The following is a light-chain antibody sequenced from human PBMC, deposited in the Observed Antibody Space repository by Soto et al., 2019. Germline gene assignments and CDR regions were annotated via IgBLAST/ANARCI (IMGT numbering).Light chain of an antibody. CDR3: CSYLGSFIFV. CDR2: DVS. J-gene: IGLJ1*01. V-gene: IGLV2-11*01. Sequence: QSVLTQPRSVSGSHGQSVTISCTGTSSDVGYYNYVSWYQQYPGKAPKLMIYDVSGRPSGVPDRFSGSKSGNTASLTISGFQSEDEAYYYCCSYLGSFIFVFVTGTKVTV. CDR1: SSDVGYYNY.